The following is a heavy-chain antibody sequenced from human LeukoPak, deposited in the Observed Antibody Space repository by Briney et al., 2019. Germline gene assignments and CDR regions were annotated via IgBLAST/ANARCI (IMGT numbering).Heavy chain of an antibody. J-gene: IGHJ4*02. Sequence: GDSLKISCKAFGYSFSTSWIGWVRQMPGKGLEWMAIIYPHDSSTRYSPSFQGRVTISADKSINTAYLQWTSLKASDTAMYYCARGISYYDRSFDYWGQGTLVTVSS. V-gene: IGHV5-51*01. CDR1: GYSFSTSW. D-gene: IGHD3-22*01. CDR3: ARGISYYDRSFDY. CDR2: IYPHDSST.